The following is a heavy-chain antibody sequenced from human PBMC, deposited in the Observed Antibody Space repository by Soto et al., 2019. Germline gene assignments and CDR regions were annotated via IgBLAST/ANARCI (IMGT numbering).Heavy chain of an antibody. CDR1: GYTFTSYG. CDR3: ATDNNVVIAAAGTRFDY. V-gene: IGHV1-18*01. J-gene: IGHJ4*02. D-gene: IGHD6-13*01. CDR2: ISAYNGNT. Sequence: ASVKVSCKASGYTFTSYGISWVRQAPGQGPEWMGWISAYNGNTNYAQKLQGRVTMTTDTSTSTAYMELRSLRSDDTAVYYCATDNNVVIAAAGTRFDYWGQGTLVTVSS.